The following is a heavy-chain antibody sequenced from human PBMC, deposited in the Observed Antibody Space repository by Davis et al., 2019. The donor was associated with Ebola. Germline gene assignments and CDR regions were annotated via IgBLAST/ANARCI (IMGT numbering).Heavy chain of an antibody. J-gene: IGHJ6*04. V-gene: IGHV3-11*01. D-gene: IGHD1-26*01. CDR1: GFIFSDYY. CDR2: IRKDGTNK. Sequence: GGSLRLSCSASGFIFSDYYMGWMRQAPGKGLEWVSYIRKDGTNKYYADSVRGRFTISRDNARKSLYLQMDDLRAEDTAVYYCARDQVGNVVLPVSIGYGMDVWGRGTTVTVSS. CDR3: ARDQVGNVVLPVSIGYGMDV.